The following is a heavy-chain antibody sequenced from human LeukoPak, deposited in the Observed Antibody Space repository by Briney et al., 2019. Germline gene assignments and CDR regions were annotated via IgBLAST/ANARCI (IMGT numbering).Heavy chain of an antibody. CDR2: ISYDGSNK. J-gene: IGHJ4*02. V-gene: IGHV3-30*03. CDR3: ARGPRYNWNSNYFPFDY. CDR1: GFTFSSYG. D-gene: IGHD1-7*01. Sequence: GGSLRLSCAASGFTFSSYGMHWVRQAPGKGLEWVAVISYDGSNKYYADSVKGRFTISRDNSKNTLYLQMNSLRVEDTAVYYCARGPRYNWNSNYFPFDYWGQGTLVTVSS.